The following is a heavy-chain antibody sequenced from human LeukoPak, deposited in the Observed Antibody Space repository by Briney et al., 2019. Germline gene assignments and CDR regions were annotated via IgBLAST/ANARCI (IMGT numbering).Heavy chain of an antibody. D-gene: IGHD6-13*01. J-gene: IGHJ4*02. CDR2: IYYSGST. V-gene: IGHV4-59*01. Sequence: SETLSLTCTVSGGSISSYYWSWIRQPPGKGLEWIGYIYYSGSTYYNPSLKSRVTISVDTSKNQFSLKLSSVTAADTAVYYCARGLAAAGDPPFDYWGQGTLVTVSS. CDR1: GGSISSYY. CDR3: ARGLAAAGDPPFDY.